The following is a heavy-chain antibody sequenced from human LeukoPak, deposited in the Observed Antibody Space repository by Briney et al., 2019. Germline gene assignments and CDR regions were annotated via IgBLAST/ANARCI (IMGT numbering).Heavy chain of an antibody. D-gene: IGHD3-3*01. CDR2: ISAYNGNT. CDR3: ARSSPFFLEWSLGYFDY. CDR1: GYTFTSYG. Sequence: GASVKVSCKASGYTFTSYGISWVRQAPGQGLEWMGWISAYNGNTNYAQKLQGRVTMTTDTSTSTAYMELRSLRSDDTAVYYCARSSPFFLEWSLGYFDYWGQGTLVTVSS. J-gene: IGHJ4*02. V-gene: IGHV1-18*01.